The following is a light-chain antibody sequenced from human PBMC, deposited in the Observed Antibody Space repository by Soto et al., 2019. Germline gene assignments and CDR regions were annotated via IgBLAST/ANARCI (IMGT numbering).Light chain of an antibody. CDR2: AAS. Sequence: DIQMTQSPFSLSASVGHRVTITCRASQSISSYLNWYQQKPGKAPKLLIYAASSLQSGVPSRFSGSGSGTDFTLTISSLQPEDFATYYCQQSYSTPPTFGQGTRLEIK. CDR1: QSISSY. CDR3: QQSYSTPPT. J-gene: IGKJ5*01. V-gene: IGKV1-39*01.